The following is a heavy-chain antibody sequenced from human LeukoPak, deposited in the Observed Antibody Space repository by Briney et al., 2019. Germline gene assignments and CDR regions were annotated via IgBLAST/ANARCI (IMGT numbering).Heavy chain of an antibody. Sequence: ASVKVSCKASGYTFTGYYMHGVRQAPGQGLEWMGWINPNSGGTNYAQKFQGGVTMTRDTSISTAYMELSRLRSDDTAVYYCARLYCGGDCLNDAFDIWGQGTMVTVSS. D-gene: IGHD2-21*02. J-gene: IGHJ3*02. CDR3: ARLYCGGDCLNDAFDI. CDR2: INPNSGGT. V-gene: IGHV1-2*02. CDR1: GYTFTGYY.